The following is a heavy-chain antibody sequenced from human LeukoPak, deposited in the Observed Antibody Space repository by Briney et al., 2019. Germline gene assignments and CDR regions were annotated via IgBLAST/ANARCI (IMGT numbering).Heavy chain of an antibody. D-gene: IGHD6-13*01. J-gene: IGHJ5*02. Sequence: GGSLRLSCAASGFTFSSYGMSWVRQAPGKGLERVSSISGSGGSTYYADSVKGRFTISRDNSRNALSLQMHSLRADDTAVYYCAKDRPYISSWYGCSTPWGQGTLVTVSS. CDR2: ISGSGGST. CDR3: AKDRPYISSWYGCSTP. CDR1: GFTFSSYG. V-gene: IGHV3-23*01.